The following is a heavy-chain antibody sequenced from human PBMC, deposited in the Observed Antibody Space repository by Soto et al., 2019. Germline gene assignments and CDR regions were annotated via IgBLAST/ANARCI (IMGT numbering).Heavy chain of an antibody. V-gene: IGHV3-30-3*01. Sequence: ESGGGVVQPGRSLRLSCAASGFTFRSYAMHWVRQAPGKGLAWVAVISYDGSNKYYAASVKGRFTISRDNSKNTLYLQMNSLRSEDTAVYYCARDTDSSSWLISPTDRTRSYWGQGTLVTVSS. CDR1: GFTFRSYA. CDR3: ARDTDSSSWLISPTDRTRSY. D-gene: IGHD6-13*01. CDR2: ISYDGSNK. J-gene: IGHJ4*02.